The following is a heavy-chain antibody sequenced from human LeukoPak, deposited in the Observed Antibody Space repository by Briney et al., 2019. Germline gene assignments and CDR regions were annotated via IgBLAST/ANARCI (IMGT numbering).Heavy chain of an antibody. CDR2: ISSSSSYI. CDR3: AREGYYDSSGYPYDAFDI. Sequence: GGSLRLSCAASGFTFSSYSMNWVRQAPGKGLEWVSSISSSSSYIYYADSVKGRFTISRDNSKNTLYLQMNSLRAEDTAVYYCAREGYYDSSGYPYDAFDIWGQGTMVTVSS. V-gene: IGHV3-21*04. J-gene: IGHJ3*02. CDR1: GFTFSSYS. D-gene: IGHD3-22*01.